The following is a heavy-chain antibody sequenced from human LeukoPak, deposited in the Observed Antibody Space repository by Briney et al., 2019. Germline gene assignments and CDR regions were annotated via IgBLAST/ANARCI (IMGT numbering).Heavy chain of an antibody. D-gene: IGHD3-22*01. CDR2: IYTSGSN. CDR1: GCSFSSYC. V-gene: IGHV4-4*07. CDR3: ARGDYYDSTRWGEYYYYYMDV. Sequence: WETLSLTCTASGCSFSSYCMSWIRQPPGKGLEWIWRIYTSGSNNYNPAPESRVTISVDKSKNQFSLKMSSVTAADTGVYYCARGDYYDSTRWGEYYYYYMDVWGKGTTVTVSS. J-gene: IGHJ6*03.